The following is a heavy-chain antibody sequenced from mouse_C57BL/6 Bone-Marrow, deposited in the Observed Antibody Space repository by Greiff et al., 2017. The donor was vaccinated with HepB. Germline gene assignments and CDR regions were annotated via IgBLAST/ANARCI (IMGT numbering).Heavy chain of an antibody. CDR3: ARHYGSSDYYAMDY. Sequence: DVKLVESGGGLVQPGGSLKLSCAASGFTFSDYYMYWVRQTPEKRLEWVAYISNGGGSTYYPDTVKGRFTISRDNAKNTLYLQMSRLKSEDTAMYYCARHYGSSDYYAMDYWGQGTSVTVSS. CDR1: GFTFSDYY. J-gene: IGHJ4*01. V-gene: IGHV5-12*01. CDR2: ISNGGGST. D-gene: IGHD1-1*01.